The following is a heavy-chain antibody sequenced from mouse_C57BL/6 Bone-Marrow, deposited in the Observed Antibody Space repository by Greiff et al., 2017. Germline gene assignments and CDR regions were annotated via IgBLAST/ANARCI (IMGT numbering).Heavy chain of an antibody. CDR2: IYPRSGNT. CDR3: AGGRITTVVAPFAY. J-gene: IGHJ3*01. D-gene: IGHD1-1*01. CDR1: GYTFTSYG. Sequence: QVQLKQSGAELARPGASVKLSCKASGYTFTSYGISWVKQRTGQGLEWIGEIYPRSGNTYYNEKFKGKATLTADKSSRTAYMELRSLTSEDSAVYFCAGGRITTVVAPFAYWGQGTLVTVSA. V-gene: IGHV1-81*01.